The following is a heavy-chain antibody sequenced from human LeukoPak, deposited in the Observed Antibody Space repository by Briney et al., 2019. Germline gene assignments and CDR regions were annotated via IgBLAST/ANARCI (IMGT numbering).Heavy chain of an antibody. V-gene: IGHV3-30*03. CDR2: ISYDGSNK. D-gene: IGHD1-26*01. CDR1: GFTFSSYG. J-gene: IGHJ4*02. Sequence: GGSLRLSCAASGFTFSSYGMHWVRQAPGKGLEWVAVISYDGSNKYYADSVKGRFTISRDNSKNTLYLQMNSLRAEDTAVYYCASLQWELLPDYFDYWGQGTLVTVSS. CDR3: ASLQWELLPDYFDY.